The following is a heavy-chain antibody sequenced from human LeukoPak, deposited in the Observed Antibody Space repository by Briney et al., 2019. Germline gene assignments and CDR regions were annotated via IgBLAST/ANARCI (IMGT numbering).Heavy chain of an antibody. Sequence: GRSLRLSCEASGFTFSSYGMHWVRQAPGKGLEWVAVISYDESNKNYADSVKGRFTISRDNSKNTLYLQMNSLRAEDTAVYYCAKDYKKVAVAGSYFDYWGQGTLVTVSS. CDR3: AKDYKKVAVAGSYFDY. V-gene: IGHV3-30*18. CDR1: GFTFSSYG. D-gene: IGHD6-19*01. CDR2: ISYDESNK. J-gene: IGHJ4*02.